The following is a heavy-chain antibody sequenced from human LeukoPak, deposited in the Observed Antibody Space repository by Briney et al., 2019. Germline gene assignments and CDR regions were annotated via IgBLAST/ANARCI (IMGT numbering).Heavy chain of an antibody. Sequence: GGSLRLSCAASGLTFSSDWMSWVRQAPGKGLEWVANIKQDGSEKYYVDSVKGRFTISRDNAKNSLYLQMSSLRAEDTAVYYCARYGSSIAARGFDYWGQGTLVTVSS. J-gene: IGHJ4*02. CDR3: ARYGSSIAARGFDY. D-gene: IGHD6-6*01. CDR1: GLTFSSDW. V-gene: IGHV3-7*01. CDR2: IKQDGSEK.